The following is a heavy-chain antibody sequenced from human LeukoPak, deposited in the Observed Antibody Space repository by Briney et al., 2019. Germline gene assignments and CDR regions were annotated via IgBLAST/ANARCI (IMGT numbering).Heavy chain of an antibody. J-gene: IGHJ4*02. CDR1: GGSISSYY. CDR3: ARDGVDCGGDCYTHYFDY. V-gene: IGHV4-59*01. D-gene: IGHD2-21*02. CDR2: IYYSGST. Sequence: SETLSLTCTVSGGSISSYYWSWIRQPPGKGLEWIGYIYYSGSTNYNPSLKSRVTISVDTSKNQFSLKLSSVTAADTVVYCCARDGVDCGGDCYTHYFDYWGQGTLVTVSS.